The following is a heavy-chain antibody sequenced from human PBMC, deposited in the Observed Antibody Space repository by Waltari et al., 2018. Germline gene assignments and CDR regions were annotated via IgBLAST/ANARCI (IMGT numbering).Heavy chain of an antibody. Sequence: QVQLQELGPGLVKPSETLSLTCAVSGYSISSGYYWGWIRQPPGKGLEWIGSIYHSGSTYYNPSLKSRVTISVDTSKNQFSLKLSSVTAADTAVYYCARESVIAAAGTVGDFDYWGQGTLVTVSS. CDR1: GYSISSGYY. D-gene: IGHD6-13*01. V-gene: IGHV4-38-2*02. CDR3: ARESVIAAAGTVGDFDY. CDR2: IYHSGST. J-gene: IGHJ4*02.